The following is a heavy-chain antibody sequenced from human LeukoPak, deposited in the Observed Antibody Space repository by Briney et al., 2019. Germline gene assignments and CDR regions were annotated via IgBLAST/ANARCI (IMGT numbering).Heavy chain of an antibody. J-gene: IGHJ4*02. CDR2: IYSGGST. CDR1: GFTVSSNY. V-gene: IGHV3-66*01. Sequence: GGSLRLSCAASGFTVSSNYMTWVRQAPGKGLEWVSVIYSGGSTYYADSVKGRFTISRDNSKNTLYLQINSLRAEDTAVYYCARVRRAYKYGPAVLNYWGQGTLVTVSS. D-gene: IGHD5-18*01. CDR3: ARVRRAYKYGPAVLNY.